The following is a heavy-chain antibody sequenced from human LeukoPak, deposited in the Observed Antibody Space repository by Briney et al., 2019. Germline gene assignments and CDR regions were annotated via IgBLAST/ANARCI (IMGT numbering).Heavy chain of an antibody. CDR3: AKIFGYYYDSSGYFTA. D-gene: IGHD3-22*01. CDR2: ISSSSSTI. CDR1: GFSFSSYG. V-gene: IGHV3-48*01. Sequence: GRSLRLSCEASGFSFSSYGMHWVRQAPGKGLEWVSYISSSSSTIYYADSVKGRFTISRDNSKNTLYLQMNSLRAEDTAVYYCAKIFGYYYDSSGYFTAWGQGTLVTVSS. J-gene: IGHJ5*02.